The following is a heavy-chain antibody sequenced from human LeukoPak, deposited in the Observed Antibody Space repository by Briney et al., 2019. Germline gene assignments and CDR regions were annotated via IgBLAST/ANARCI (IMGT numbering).Heavy chain of an antibody. CDR3: SKDIRRGDNYGYDQFAY. J-gene: IGHJ4*02. Sequence: PGGSLRLSCAASGFTFTSYGMHWVRQAPGKGLEWVAFIEYDATNKYYADSVKGRFTISRDNSKNTVYLQMKSLRDEDTALYYCSKDIRRGDNYGYDQFAYWGQGTLVTVSS. CDR1: GFTFTSYG. CDR2: IEYDATNK. D-gene: IGHD5-18*01. V-gene: IGHV3-30*02.